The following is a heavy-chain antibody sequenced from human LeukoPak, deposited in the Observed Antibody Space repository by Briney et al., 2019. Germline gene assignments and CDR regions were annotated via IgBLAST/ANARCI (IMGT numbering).Heavy chain of an antibody. Sequence: GRSLRLSCVASGFTFRSYGMHWVRQAPGKGLEWVAVIWYDGSTKFYADSVKGRFTISRDNAKNSLYLQMDSLRAEDTAVYYCARVKGSGWYAVDYWGQGTLVTVSS. D-gene: IGHD6-19*01. CDR3: ARVKGSGWYAVDY. CDR1: GFTFRSYG. V-gene: IGHV3-33*01. J-gene: IGHJ4*02. CDR2: IWYDGSTK.